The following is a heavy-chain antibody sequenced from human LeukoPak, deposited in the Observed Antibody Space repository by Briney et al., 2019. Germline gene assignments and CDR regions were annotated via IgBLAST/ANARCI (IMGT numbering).Heavy chain of an antibody. Sequence: ASVKVSCKASGYTFTGYYMHWVRQAPGQGLEWMGWINPNSGGTNYAQKFQGRVTMTRDTSISTAYMELSRLRSDDTAVYYCARGYDFWSGYYPDYGMGVWGQGTTVTVSS. CDR3: ARGYDFWSGYYPDYGMGV. J-gene: IGHJ6*02. D-gene: IGHD3-3*01. CDR2: INPNSGGT. CDR1: GYTFTGYY. V-gene: IGHV1-2*02.